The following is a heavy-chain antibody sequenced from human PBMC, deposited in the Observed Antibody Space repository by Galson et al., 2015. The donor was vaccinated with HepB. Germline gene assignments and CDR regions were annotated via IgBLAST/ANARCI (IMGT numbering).Heavy chain of an antibody. D-gene: IGHD1-26*01. J-gene: IGHJ3*02. CDR3: ARRDLVGATRSWGTFDI. CDR2: ISTTGATT. V-gene: IGHV3-23*01. Sequence: SLRLSCAASGFTLTTYPMNWVRQAPGKGLEWVSTISTTGATTYYADSVQGRFTISRDQSKNTLYLQINSLRAEDTAVYYCARRDLVGATRSWGTFDIWGQGTMVTVSS. CDR1: GFTLTTYP.